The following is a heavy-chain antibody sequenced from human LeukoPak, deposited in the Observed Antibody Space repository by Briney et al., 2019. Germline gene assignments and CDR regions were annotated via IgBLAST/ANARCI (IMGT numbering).Heavy chain of an antibody. CDR3: GLVAVDSLPHDAFDI. CDR2: IRYDGSNK. D-gene: IGHD5-12*01. CDR1: GFTFSSYG. Sequence: PGGSLRLSCAASGFTFSSYGMHWVRQAPGKGLEWVAFIRYDGSNKYYADSVKGRFTISGDNSKNTLYLQMNSLRAEDTAVYYCGLVAVDSLPHDAFDIWGQGTMVTVSS. J-gene: IGHJ3*02. V-gene: IGHV3-30*02.